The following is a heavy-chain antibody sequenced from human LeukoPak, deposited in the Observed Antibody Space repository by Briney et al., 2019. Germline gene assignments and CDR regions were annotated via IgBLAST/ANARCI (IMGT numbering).Heavy chain of an antibody. CDR3: ATDSRYCTNGVCYNIPIDY. D-gene: IGHD2-8*01. CDR1: GFTVSSNY. Sequence: GGSLRLSCAASGFTVSSNYMSWVRQAPGKGLEWVSVIYSGGSTYYADSVKGRFTISRDNSKNTLYLQMNSLRAEDTAVYYCATDSRYCTNGVCYNIPIDYWGQGTLVTVSS. J-gene: IGHJ4*02. CDR2: IYSGGST. V-gene: IGHV3-66*02.